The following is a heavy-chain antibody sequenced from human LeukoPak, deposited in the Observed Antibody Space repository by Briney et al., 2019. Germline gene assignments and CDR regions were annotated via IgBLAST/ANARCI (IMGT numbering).Heavy chain of an antibody. CDR3: ARLGNYYGSGTYWNY. D-gene: IGHD3-10*01. Sequence: SETLSLTCTVSGGXISSSSYYWGWFRQPPGKGLEWIGSIYYSGTTYYNPSLKSRVTISVDTSKNQFSLKLSSVTAADTAVYYCARLGNYYGSGTYWNYWGQGTLVTVSS. J-gene: IGHJ4*02. V-gene: IGHV4-39*01. CDR2: IYYSGTT. CDR1: GGXISSSSYY.